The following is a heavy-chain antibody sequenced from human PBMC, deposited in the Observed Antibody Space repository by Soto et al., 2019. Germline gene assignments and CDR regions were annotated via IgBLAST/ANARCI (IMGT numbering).Heavy chain of an antibody. CDR1: GGSISSYY. J-gene: IGHJ6*02. CDR2: IYYSGST. V-gene: IGHV4-59*01. D-gene: IGHD3-10*01. CDR3: ARESVTMVRGVRYYYYGMDV. Sequence: PSETLSLTCTVSGGSISSYYWSWIRQPPGKGLEWIGYIYYSGSTDYNPSLKSRVTISVDTSKNQFSLKLSSVTAADTAVYYCARESVTMVRGVRYYYYGMDVWGQGTTVT.